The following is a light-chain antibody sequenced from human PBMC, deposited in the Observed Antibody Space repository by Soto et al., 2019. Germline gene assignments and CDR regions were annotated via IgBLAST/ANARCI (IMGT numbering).Light chain of an antibody. CDR2: AAS. CDR3: QQSYRARFT. CDR1: QSISTY. J-gene: IGKJ3*01. Sequence: DIQMTQSPSSLSASVGDRVTITCRASQSISTYLNWYQQKPGKAPKLLIYAASSLQSGVPSRFSGSGSGTDFTLTLISLQPEDFATYYCQQSYRARFTFGPGTKVDIK. V-gene: IGKV1-39*01.